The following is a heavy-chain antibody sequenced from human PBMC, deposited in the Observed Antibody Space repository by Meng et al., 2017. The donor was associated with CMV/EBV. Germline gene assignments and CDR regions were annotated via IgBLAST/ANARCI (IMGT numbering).Heavy chain of an antibody. Sequence: ASVKVSCKASGYTFTSYGISWVRQAPGQGLEWIGWISAYNGNTNYAQKLQGRVTMTTDTSTSTAYMELRSLRSDDTAVYYCAREGGGDSSSTPYYFVYWGQGTLVTVSS. V-gene: IGHV1-18*01. J-gene: IGHJ4*02. CDR1: GYTFTSYG. CDR3: AREGGGDSSSTPYYFVY. CDR2: ISAYNGNT. D-gene: IGHD6-6*01.